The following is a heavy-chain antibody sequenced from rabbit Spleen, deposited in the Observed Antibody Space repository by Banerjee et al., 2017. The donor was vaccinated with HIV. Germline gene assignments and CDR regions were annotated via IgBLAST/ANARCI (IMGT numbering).Heavy chain of an antibody. Sequence: QEQLVESGGGLVQPEGSLTLTCTVSGFSFSSSYWICWVRQAPGKGLEWIACIYAGSSGNTYYASWAKGRFTISKSSSTTVTLQMTSLTAADTATYFCVRDQAGDADYGPYHLNLWGPGTLVTVS. CDR3: VRDQAGDADYGPYHLNL. CDR1: GFSFSSSYW. V-gene: IGHV1S45*01. D-gene: IGHD2-1*01. J-gene: IGHJ4*01. CDR2: IYAGSSGNT.